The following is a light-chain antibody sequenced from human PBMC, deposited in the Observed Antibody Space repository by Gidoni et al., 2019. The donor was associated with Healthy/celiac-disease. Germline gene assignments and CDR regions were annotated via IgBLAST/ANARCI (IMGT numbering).Light chain of an antibody. CDR2: WAS. CDR3: QQYYSTPPMYT. Sequence: DIVMTQSQDSLAVSLGERATINCKSSPSVLYSSNNNHYLPWYQQKPGQPPKLLIYWASTRESGVPHRCSGSGSGTAFTLPISSLQAEDVAVYYCQQYYSTPPMYTFGQGTKLEIK. J-gene: IGKJ2*01. V-gene: IGKV4-1*01. CDR1: PSVLYSSNNNHY.